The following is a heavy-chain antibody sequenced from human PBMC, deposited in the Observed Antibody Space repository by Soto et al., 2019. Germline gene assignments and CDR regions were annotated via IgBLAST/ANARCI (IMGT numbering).Heavy chain of an antibody. CDR3: ARGVPYSYGYVSWFDP. CDR2: IYYSGST. J-gene: IGHJ5*02. D-gene: IGHD5-18*01. CDR1: GGSVSSVSYY. V-gene: IGHV4-61*01. Sequence: PSETLSLTCTVSGGSVSSVSYYWSWIRQPPGKGLEWIGYIYYSGSTNYNPSLKSRVTISVDTSKNQFSLKLSSVTAADTAVYYCARGVPYSYGYVSWFDPWGQGTLVTVSS.